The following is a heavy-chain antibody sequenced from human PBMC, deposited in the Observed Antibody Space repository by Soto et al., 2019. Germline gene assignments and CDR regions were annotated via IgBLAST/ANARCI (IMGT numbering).Heavy chain of an antibody. CDR3: AREGVYYYYGMDV. V-gene: IGHV3-48*02. D-gene: IGHD3-16*01. Sequence: EVQLVASGGGLVQPGGSLSLSCAASGFTSSSYSNNWARQAPGKGLGWVSYISSSSRTIYYADSVKGRFTTSGDNAKNSLSLQMNSLRDEDTAVYYCAREGVYYYYGMDVWGQGTTVTVAS. J-gene: IGHJ6*02. CDR1: GFTSSSYS. CDR2: ISSSSRTI.